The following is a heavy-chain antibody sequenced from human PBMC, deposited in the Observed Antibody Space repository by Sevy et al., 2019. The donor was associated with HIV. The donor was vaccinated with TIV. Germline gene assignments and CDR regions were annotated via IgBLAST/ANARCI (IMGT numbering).Heavy chain of an antibody. V-gene: IGHV3-30-3*01. Sequence: GGSLRLSCAASGFTFSSYAMHWVRQAPGKGLEWVAVISYDGSNKYYADSVKGRFTISRDNSKNTLYLQMNSLRAEDTAVYYCARAGGSSYDSSGRHAFDIWGQGTMVTVSS. J-gene: IGHJ3*02. CDR2: ISYDGSNK. CDR1: GFTFSSYA. D-gene: IGHD3-22*01. CDR3: ARAGGSSYDSSGRHAFDI.